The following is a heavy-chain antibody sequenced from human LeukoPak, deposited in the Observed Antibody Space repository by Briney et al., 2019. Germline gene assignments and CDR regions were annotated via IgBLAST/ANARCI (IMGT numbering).Heavy chain of an antibody. CDR1: GGSFSGYY. CDR3: ARRVFDWLPSPLFDY. V-gene: IGHV4-34*01. Sequence: SETLSLTCAVYGGSFSGYYWSWIRQPPGKGLEWIGEINHSGSTNYNPSLKSRVTISVDTSKNQSSLKLSSVTAADTAVYYCARRVFDWLPSPLFDYWGQGTLVTVSS. D-gene: IGHD3-9*01. J-gene: IGHJ4*02. CDR2: INHSGST.